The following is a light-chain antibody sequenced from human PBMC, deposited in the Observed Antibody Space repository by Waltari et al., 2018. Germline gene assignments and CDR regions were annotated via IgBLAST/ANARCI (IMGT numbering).Light chain of an antibody. V-gene: IGKV3-20*01. CDR1: QTVSDNY. CDR2: PAS. Sequence: ETVLSQSPGILSLPPGEKATLSCRASQTVSDNYLAWYQQKPGQTPRLLISPASSRATGVPARFSGSESGTDFTLTVSSLDPEDFAVYYCQQYASSPQNFGQGTTVEVK. CDR3: QQYASSPQN. J-gene: IGKJ1*01.